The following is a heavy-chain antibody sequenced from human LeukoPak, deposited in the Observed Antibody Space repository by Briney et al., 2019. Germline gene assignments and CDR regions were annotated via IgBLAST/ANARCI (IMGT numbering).Heavy chain of an antibody. CDR1: GGSISSGNYY. CDR3: ARESDLSNYDRTDY. D-gene: IGHD4/OR15-4a*01. J-gene: IGHJ4*02. V-gene: IGHV4-61*02. CDR2: IYTSGST. Sequence: SETLSLTCTVSGGSISSGNYYWSWIRQPAGKGLEWIGRIYTSGSTTYNPSLKSRVTISADTSKNQVSLKLSSMTAADTAMYYCARESDLSNYDRTDYWGQGTLVTVSS.